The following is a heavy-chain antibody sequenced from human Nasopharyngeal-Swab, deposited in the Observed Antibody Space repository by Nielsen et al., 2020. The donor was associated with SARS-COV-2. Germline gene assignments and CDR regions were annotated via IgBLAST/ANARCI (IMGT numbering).Heavy chain of an antibody. V-gene: IGHV3-9*01. CDR1: GFTFDDYT. J-gene: IGHJ6*02. CDR3: ARGGGDV. Sequence: SLKISCAASGFTFDDYTMHWVRQAPGKGLEWVSGINWNSGRKGYADSVKGRFTISRDNAKNSLYLQMNSLRDEDTAVYYCARGGGDVWGQGTTVTVSS. CDR2: INWNSGRK.